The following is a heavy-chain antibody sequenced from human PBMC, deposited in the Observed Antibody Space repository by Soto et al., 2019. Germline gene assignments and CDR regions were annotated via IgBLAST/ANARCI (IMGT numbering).Heavy chain of an antibody. CDR3: ARSGRLVAYYYYYGMDV. Sequence: ASVKVSCKASGYTFTSYAMNWVRQAPGQRLEWMGWINAGNGNTKYSQKFQGRVTMTRNTSISTAYMELSSLRSEDTAVYYCARSGRLVAYYYYYGMDVWGQGTTVTVSS. CDR2: INAGNGNT. D-gene: IGHD2-15*01. J-gene: IGHJ6*02. V-gene: IGHV1-3*01. CDR1: GYTFTSYA.